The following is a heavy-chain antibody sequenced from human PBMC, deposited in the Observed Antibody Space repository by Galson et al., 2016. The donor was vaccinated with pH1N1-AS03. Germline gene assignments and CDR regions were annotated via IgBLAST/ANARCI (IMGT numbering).Heavy chain of an antibody. V-gene: IGHV3-74*01. J-gene: IGHJ4*02. CDR3: ARGIGGVGATKYYFDY. CDR1: GFTFSSYW. CDR2: INSDGRST. D-gene: IGHD1-26*01. Sequence: SLRLSCAASGFTFSSYWMHWVRQAPGKGLVWVSRINSDGRSTSYADSVKGRFTISRDNAKNTLYLQMNSLRAEDTAVYYCARGIGGVGATKYYFDYWGQGTLVTVSS.